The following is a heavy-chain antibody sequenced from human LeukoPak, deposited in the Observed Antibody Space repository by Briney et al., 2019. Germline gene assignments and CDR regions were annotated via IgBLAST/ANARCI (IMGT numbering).Heavy chain of an antibody. CDR1: GGSISSSNW. J-gene: IGHJ6*03. D-gene: IGHD3-9*01. V-gene: IGHV4-4*02. CDR3: ARDGPYYDILTGPKTYYYYMDV. CDR2: IYTSGST. Sequence: PSETLSLTCAVSGGSISSSNWWSWVRQPPGKGLEWIGRIYTSGSTNYNPSLKSRVTISVDTSKNQFSLKLSSVTAADTAVYYCARDGPYYDILTGPKTYYYYMDVWGKGTTVTISS.